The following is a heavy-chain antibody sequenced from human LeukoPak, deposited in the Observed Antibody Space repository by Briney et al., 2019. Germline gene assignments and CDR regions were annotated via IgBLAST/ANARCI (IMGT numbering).Heavy chain of an antibody. Sequence: GGSLRLSCAASGFTFSSYAMSWVRQAPGKGLEWASSISGSGGSTHYADSVKGRFTISRDNPKNTLYLQMNSLRAEDTVVYFCAKDVRYDSSGIFDYWGQGTLVTVSS. V-gene: IGHV3-23*01. D-gene: IGHD3-22*01. CDR3: AKDVRYDSSGIFDY. CDR1: GFTFSSYA. CDR2: ISGSGGST. J-gene: IGHJ4*02.